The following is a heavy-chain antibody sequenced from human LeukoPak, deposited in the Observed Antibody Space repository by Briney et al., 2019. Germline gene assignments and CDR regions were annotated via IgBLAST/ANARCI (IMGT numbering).Heavy chain of an antibody. J-gene: IGHJ4*02. CDR2: IYYSGNT. CDR3: ASIYGSGSYRVDY. V-gene: IGHV4-39*07. D-gene: IGHD3-10*01. Sequence: SETLSLTCTVSGGSIRSGGYYWGWIRQPPGKGLEWIGNIYYSGNTYYNPSLKSRVTISVDTSKSQFSLKLSSVIAADTAVYYCASIYGSGSYRVDYWGQGTLVTVSS. CDR1: GGSIRSGGYY.